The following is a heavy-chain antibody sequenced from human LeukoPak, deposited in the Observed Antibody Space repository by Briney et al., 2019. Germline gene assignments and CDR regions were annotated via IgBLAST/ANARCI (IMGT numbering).Heavy chain of an antibody. Sequence: GGSLRLSCAASGFTFDNYGMTWVRQVPGKGLEWVSGVNWNGGSTGYADSVKGRFTISRDNAKNSLYLQMNSLRAEDTAVYYCTGHHQAYSRTYWGQGTLVTVSS. J-gene: IGHJ4*02. V-gene: IGHV3-20*04. D-gene: IGHD6-13*01. CDR2: VNWNGGST. CDR3: TGHHQAYSRTY. CDR1: GFTFDNYG.